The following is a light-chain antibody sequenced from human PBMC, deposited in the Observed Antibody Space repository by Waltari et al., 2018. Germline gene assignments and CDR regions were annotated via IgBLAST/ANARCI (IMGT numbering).Light chain of an antibody. CDR2: AAS. V-gene: IGKV1-9*01. Sequence: DIQLTQSPSFLSASVGDRVTIPCRASQGISNFLAWFQQKPGKAPNLLIYAASTLQSGGPPRFRGRGSGTDFTLTISSLQPEDFATYYCQQLDSYPLTFGGGNKVEIK. CDR1: QGISNF. CDR3: QQLDSYPLT. J-gene: IGKJ4*01.